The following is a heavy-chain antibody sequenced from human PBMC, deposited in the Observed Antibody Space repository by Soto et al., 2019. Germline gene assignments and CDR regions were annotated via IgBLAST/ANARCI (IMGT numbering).Heavy chain of an antibody. CDR3: SRAAPYCSHGDY. J-gene: IGHJ4*02. CDR1: GFTFSDYY. V-gene: IGHV3-11*01. D-gene: IGHD1-26*01. Sequence: GGSLRLSCAASGFTFSDYYMSWIRQAPGKGLEWVSYISSSGSTIYYADSVKGRFTISRDNAKNSLYLQMNSLRAEDTAVYYFSRAAPYCSHGDYWGQGTLVTVSA. CDR2: ISSSGSTI.